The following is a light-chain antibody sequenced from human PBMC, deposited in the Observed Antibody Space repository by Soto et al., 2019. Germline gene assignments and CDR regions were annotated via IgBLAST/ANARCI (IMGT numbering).Light chain of an antibody. J-gene: IGKJ1*01. CDR2: VAS. V-gene: IGKV1-17*01. CDR1: QDIGIN. Sequence: DIQMTQSPSSLSASVGDRVTMTCRASQDIGINLGWFQQKPGKAPKRLIYVASSLQSGVPSRFSGSGSGTEFTLTISSLQPEDFASYFCLQHNAYPRTFGQGTKVEV. CDR3: LQHNAYPRT.